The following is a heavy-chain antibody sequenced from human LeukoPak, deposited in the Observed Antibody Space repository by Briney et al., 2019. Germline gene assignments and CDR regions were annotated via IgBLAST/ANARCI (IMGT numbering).Heavy chain of an antibody. CDR3: AREGSGSYWYFDL. D-gene: IGHD1-26*01. Sequence: EASVKVSCKASGYTFTGYYMHWVRQAPGQGLEWMGWISAYNGNTNYAQKLQGRVTMTTDTSTSTAYMELRSLRSDDTAVYYCAREGSGSYWYFDLWGRGTLVTVSS. J-gene: IGHJ2*01. CDR2: ISAYNGNT. V-gene: IGHV1-18*04. CDR1: GYTFTGYY.